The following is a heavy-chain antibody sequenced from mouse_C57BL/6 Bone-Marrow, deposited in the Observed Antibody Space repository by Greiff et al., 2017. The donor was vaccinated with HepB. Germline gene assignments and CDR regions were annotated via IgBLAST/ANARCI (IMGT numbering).Heavy chain of an antibody. CDR2: ISNGGGST. V-gene: IGHV5-12*01. CDR1: GFTFSDYY. D-gene: IGHD2-5*01. J-gene: IGHJ4*01. CDR3: ARHSKGGYYAMDY. Sequence: EVQLVESGGGLVQPGGSLKLSCAASGFTFSDYYMYWVRQTPEKRLEWVAYISNGGGSTYYPDTVKGRFTISRDNAKNTLYLQMSRLNSEDTAMYYCARHSKGGYYAMDYWGQGTSVTVSS.